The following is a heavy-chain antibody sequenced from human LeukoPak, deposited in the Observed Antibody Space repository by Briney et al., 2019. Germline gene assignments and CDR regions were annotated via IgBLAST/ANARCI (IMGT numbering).Heavy chain of an antibody. CDR1: GFTFSSYD. Sequence: PGGSLTLSCAASGFTFSSYDMHWVRQATGKGLEWVSAIGTAGDTYYPGSVKGRFTISRENAKNSLYLQMNSLRAGDTAVYYCAREFAQGAFDIWGQGTMVTVSS. CDR3: AREFAQGAFDI. CDR2: IGTAGDT. V-gene: IGHV3-13*01. J-gene: IGHJ3*02.